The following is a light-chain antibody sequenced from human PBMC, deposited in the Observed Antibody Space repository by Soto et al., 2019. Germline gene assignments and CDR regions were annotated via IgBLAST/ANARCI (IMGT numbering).Light chain of an antibody. Sequence: ETVWAQSPGTLSLSPGEGATLSCRASQSVSSGYLAWYQQKPGQAPRLLIYGASSRATGIPDRFSGSGSGTDFTLSISRLEPEDFAVYYCQQYGTSPRTFGQGTKVDIK. CDR3: QQYGTSPRT. CDR1: QSVSSGY. CDR2: GAS. J-gene: IGKJ1*01. V-gene: IGKV3-20*01.